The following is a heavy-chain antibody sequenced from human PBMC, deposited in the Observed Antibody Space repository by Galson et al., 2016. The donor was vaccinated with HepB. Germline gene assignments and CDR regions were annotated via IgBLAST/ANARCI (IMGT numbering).Heavy chain of an antibody. J-gene: IGHJ4*02. CDR3: ADLDYDFLTGHYFDY. CDR2: ISAYNGNK. Sequence: SVKVSCKASGYTFNSYGITWVRQAPGQGLEWMGWISAYNGNKQYAQRFQGRVTMTTDTSTSTAYMELRSLRSYDTAVYFCADLDYDFLTGHYFDYWGQGTLVTVSS. CDR1: GYTFNSYG. D-gene: IGHD3/OR15-3a*01. V-gene: IGHV1-18*01.